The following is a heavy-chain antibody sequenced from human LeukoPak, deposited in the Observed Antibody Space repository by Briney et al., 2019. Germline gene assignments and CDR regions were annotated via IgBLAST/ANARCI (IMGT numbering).Heavy chain of an antibody. J-gene: IGHJ4*02. D-gene: IGHD6-13*01. V-gene: IGHV3-66*01. CDR2: IFSGGDT. CDR3: ARGGRSSWDQFDY. Sequence: GGSLRLSRAGSGFTISSSYMSWVRQTPGMGLEWVSVIFSGGDTYYADSVKGRFTISGDNSKNTLFLQMDSLRAEDTAVYYCARGGRSSWDQFDYWGQGTLVTVSS. CDR1: GFTISSSY.